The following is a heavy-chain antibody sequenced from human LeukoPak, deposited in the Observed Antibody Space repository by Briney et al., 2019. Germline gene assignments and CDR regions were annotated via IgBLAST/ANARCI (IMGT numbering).Heavy chain of an antibody. D-gene: IGHD5-18*01. CDR2: IYPGDSET. CDR3: ARGDKGGTATTFDY. CDR1: GYIFSNYW. J-gene: IGHJ4*02. V-gene: IGHV5-51*01. Sequence: GESLKISCRASGYIFSNYWIGGVRQMPGKGLEWRAIIYPGDSETKYSPSFQGQVTISVDKSISTTYLQWSSVKASDTAMYYCARGDKGGTATTFDYWGQGTLVTVSS.